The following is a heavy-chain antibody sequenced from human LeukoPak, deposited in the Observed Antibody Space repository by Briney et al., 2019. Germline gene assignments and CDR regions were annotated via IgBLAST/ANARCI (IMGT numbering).Heavy chain of an antibody. CDR1: GGSISSSSYY. V-gene: IGHV4-39*01. D-gene: IGHD2-2*01. J-gene: IGHJ4*02. CDR3: ARMGTRYCSSTSCYSVDY. Sequence: SETLSLTCTVSGGSISSSSYYWGRIRQPPGKGLEWIESIYYSGSTYYNPSLKSRVTISVDTSKNQFSLKLSSVTAADTAVYYCARMGTRYCSSTSCYSVDYWGQGTLVTVSS. CDR2: IYYSGST.